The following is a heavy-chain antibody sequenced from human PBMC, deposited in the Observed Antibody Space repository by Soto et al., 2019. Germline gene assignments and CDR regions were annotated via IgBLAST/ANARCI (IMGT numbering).Heavy chain of an antibody. CDR1: GGSISGSY. J-gene: IGHJ4*02. D-gene: IGHD6-19*01. V-gene: IGHV4-59*01. CDR2: VYYTGST. CDR3: ARSVAVPGAHIDY. Sequence: QVQLQESGPGLVKPSEILSLTCSVSGGSISGSYWSWIRQSPGKGLEWLGYVYYTGSTNYSPSLRSRVSISVDTSKNEFSLRLSSVTAADTAVYFCARSVAVPGAHIDYWGQGTQVTVSS.